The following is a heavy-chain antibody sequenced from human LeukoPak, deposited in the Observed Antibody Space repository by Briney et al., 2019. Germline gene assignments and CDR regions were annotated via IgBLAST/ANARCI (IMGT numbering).Heavy chain of an antibody. V-gene: IGHV3-7*03. CDR3: ATADYGYLWGSSYYYYYYMDV. Sequence: GGSLRLSCAASGFTFSSYWMSWVRQAPGKGLEWVANIKQDGSEKYYVDSVKGRFTISRDNAKNSLYLQMNSLRSEDTAVYYCATADYGYLWGSSYYYYYYMDVWGKGTTVTVSS. D-gene: IGHD3-16*01. CDR2: IKQDGSEK. J-gene: IGHJ6*03. CDR1: GFTFSSYW.